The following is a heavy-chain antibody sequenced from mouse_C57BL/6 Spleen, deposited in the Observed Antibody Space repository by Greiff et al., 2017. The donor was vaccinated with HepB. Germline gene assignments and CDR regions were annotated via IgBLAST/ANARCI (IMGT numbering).Heavy chain of an antibody. D-gene: IGHD1-1*01. V-gene: IGHV1-69*01. Sequence: QVQLQQPGAELVMPGASVKLSCKASGYTFTSYWMHWVKQRPGQGLEWIGEIDPSDSYTNYNQKFKGKSTLTVDKSSSTAYMQRSSLTSEDAAVYYCAINITPVVWPGYWGQGTTLTVSS. CDR2: IDPSDSYT. CDR3: AINITPVVWPGY. CDR1: GYTFTSYW. J-gene: IGHJ2*01.